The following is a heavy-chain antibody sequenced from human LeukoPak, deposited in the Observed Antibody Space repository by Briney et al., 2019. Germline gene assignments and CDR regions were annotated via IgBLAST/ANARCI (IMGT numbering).Heavy chain of an antibody. J-gene: IGHJ4*02. D-gene: IGHD5-24*01. Sequence: PGGSLRLSCAASGFTFTTYAMSWVRQAPGKGLEWVSAISGSGGSTYYADSVKGRFTISRDNSKNTLYLQMNSLRAEDTAVYYRAKEGGIHPRDGYNSAFDYWGQGTLVTVSS. V-gene: IGHV3-23*01. CDR3: AKEGGIHPRDGYNSAFDY. CDR1: GFTFTTYA. CDR2: ISGSGGST.